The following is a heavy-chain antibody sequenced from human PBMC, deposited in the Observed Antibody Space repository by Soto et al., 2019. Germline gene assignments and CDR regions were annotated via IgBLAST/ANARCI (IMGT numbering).Heavy chain of an antibody. CDR3: ARRYGYSFDY. V-gene: IGHV4-59*08. CDR1: GGSISSYY. CDR2: IYYSGST. J-gene: IGHJ4*02. D-gene: IGHD1-20*01. Sequence: QVQLQESGPGLVKPSETLSLTCTVSGGSISSYYWSWIRQPPGKGLEWIGYIYYSGSTNYNPSLKSRVTISVDTAKTQCSLKLSSVTAADTAVYYCARRYGYSFDYWGQGTLVTVSS.